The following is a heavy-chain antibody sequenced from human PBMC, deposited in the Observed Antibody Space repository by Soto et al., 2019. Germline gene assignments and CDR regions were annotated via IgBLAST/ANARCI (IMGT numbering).Heavy chain of an antibody. V-gene: IGHV3-21*01. Sequence: GGSLRLSCVASGFTFSNYNMNWVRQAPGKGLEWVSHISGTGVYIHYADAVKGRFTISRDNAKSSVYLQMNSLRAEDTAVYYCARDVAMVRGVISYYYGMDVWGQGTTVTVS. D-gene: IGHD3-10*01. CDR3: ARDVAMVRGVISYYYGMDV. J-gene: IGHJ6*02. CDR2: ISGTGVYI. CDR1: GFTFSNYN.